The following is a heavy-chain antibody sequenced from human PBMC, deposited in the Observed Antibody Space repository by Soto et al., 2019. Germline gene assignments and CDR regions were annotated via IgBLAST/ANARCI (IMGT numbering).Heavy chain of an antibody. CDR1: GFTFSSYV. V-gene: IGHV3-23*01. J-gene: IGHJ3*02. D-gene: IGHD6-19*01. CDR3: AKWGTGYSSGWYPDAFDI. CDR2: ISGSGDST. Sequence: GGSLRLSCVASGFTFSSYVMTWVRQAPGKGLEWVSSISGSGDSTYYSDSVKGRFTISRDISKDTLYLQMNSLRAEDTAVYYCAKWGTGYSSGWYPDAFDIWGHGTMVTVSS.